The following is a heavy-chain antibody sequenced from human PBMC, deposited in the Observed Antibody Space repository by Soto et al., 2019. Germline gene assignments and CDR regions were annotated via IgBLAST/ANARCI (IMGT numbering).Heavy chain of an antibody. V-gene: IGHV4-61*01. CDR1: GASVSSGSYF. D-gene: IGHD3-10*01. J-gene: IGHJ6*02. CDR3: ARHQEVRGVTIPYHYYGMDV. CDR2: ISYSGSA. Sequence: SETLSLTCTVSGASVSSGSYFWSWIRQPPGKGLEWIGFISYSGSANYNPSLKGRATISVDTSKNQFSLRLTSVTAADTAVYYCARHQEVRGVTIPYHYYGMDVWGQGTTVTVSS.